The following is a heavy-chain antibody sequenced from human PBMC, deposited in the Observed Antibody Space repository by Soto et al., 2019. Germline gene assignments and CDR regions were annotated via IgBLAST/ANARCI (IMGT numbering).Heavy chain of an antibody. CDR2: ISNSGANT. CDR3: ARRGSIFPHYYYFMDL. CDR1: GFTFSASV. V-gene: IGHV3-23*01. J-gene: IGHJ6*03. Sequence: EVQLLENGGGLVQPGGSLRLSCAASGFTFSASVMSWVRQAPGKGLEWVSSISNSGANTYYADPVKGRFTTSRDNSNNTLSLQMNSLRAEDTALYYCARRGSIFPHYYYFMDLWGKGTTVTVSS. D-gene: IGHD6-13*01.